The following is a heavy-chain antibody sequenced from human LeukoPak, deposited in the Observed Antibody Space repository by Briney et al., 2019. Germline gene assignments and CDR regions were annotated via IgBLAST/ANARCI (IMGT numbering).Heavy chain of an antibody. Sequence: GASVKVCCKASGGTFSSYAISWVRQAPGQGLEWMGRIIPILGIANYAQKFQGRVTITADKSTSTAYMELSSLRSEDTAVYYCARLVGGSYHFDYWGQGTLVTVSS. V-gene: IGHV1-69*04. D-gene: IGHD1-26*01. J-gene: IGHJ4*02. CDR2: IIPILGIA. CDR1: GGTFSSYA. CDR3: ARLVGGSYHFDY.